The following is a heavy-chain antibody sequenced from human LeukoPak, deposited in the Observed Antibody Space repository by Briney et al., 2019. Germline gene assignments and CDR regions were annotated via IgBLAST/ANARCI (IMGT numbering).Heavy chain of an antibody. Sequence: SETLSLTCSVSGGSISSYYWSWIRQPPGKGLEWIGSISYSGSTYYNPSLKSRVTMSVDKSKNQFSLNLTSVTAADTAVYFCARAPRAYCSTTGSCFQDYWGQGTLVTVSP. D-gene: IGHD2-2*01. CDR1: GGSISSYY. CDR2: ISYSGST. J-gene: IGHJ4*02. V-gene: IGHV4-39*07. CDR3: ARAPRAYCSTTGSCFQDY.